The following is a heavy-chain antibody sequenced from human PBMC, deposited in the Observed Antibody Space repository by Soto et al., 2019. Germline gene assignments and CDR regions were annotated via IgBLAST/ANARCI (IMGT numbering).Heavy chain of an antibody. CDR3: AVWLQFVPHAFDI. V-gene: IGHV3-7*05. J-gene: IGHJ3*02. CDR2: IKHDGSEK. D-gene: IGHD5-12*01. Sequence: GGSLRLSCAASGFTFSNYWMSWVRQTPEKGLEWVANIKHDGSEKHYVDSVEGRFTISRDNAKNSLFLQMNSLRAEDTAVYYCAVWLQFVPHAFDIWGQGTMVTVSS. CDR1: GFTFSNYW.